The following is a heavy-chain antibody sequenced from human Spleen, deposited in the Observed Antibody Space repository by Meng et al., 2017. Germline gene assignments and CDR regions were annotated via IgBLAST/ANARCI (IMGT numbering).Heavy chain of an antibody. CDR1: GYTFTSHY. V-gene: IGHV1-46*03. CDR3: ARDRGHSGSYYDFDY. Sequence: QVQLVQSGAEGKKPGASVNLSCKASGYTFTSHYMHWVRQAPGQGLEWMGIINPSGGSTSYAQKFHGRVTMTRDTSTNTVYMQLSSLRSEDTAVYYCARDRGHSGSYYDFDYWGQGTLVTVSS. J-gene: IGHJ4*02. D-gene: IGHD1-26*01. CDR2: INPSGGST.